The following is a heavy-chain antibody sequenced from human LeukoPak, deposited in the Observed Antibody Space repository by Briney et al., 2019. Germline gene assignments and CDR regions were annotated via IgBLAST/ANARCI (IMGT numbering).Heavy chain of an antibody. V-gene: IGHV4-4*02. Sequence: SETLSLTCAVSGGSISSSKWWSWVRPPPGKGVEWIGEIYQSGNTKYNPYVKSRDTIRGDKEKKQFYVKLTSVSAEDTGVYYCATDSSFVCLGEWGQGTLVFVSS. J-gene: IGHJ4*02. CDR2: IYQSGNT. CDR1: GGSISSSKW. CDR3: ATDSSFVCLGE. D-gene: IGHD3-10*01.